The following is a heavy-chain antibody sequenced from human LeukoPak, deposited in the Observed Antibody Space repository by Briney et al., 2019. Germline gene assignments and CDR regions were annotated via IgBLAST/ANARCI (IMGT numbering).Heavy chain of an antibody. CDR1: GFTFSSYS. Sequence: GGPLGFSFEASGFTFSSYSRNGVRKAPGKGWGGVSSISVSSSYLYYADSVKGRFTISRDNAKNSLYLQMSSLRAEDTAVYYCARSVGGWTVTSDYYYYYGMDVWGQGTTVTVSS. CDR2: ISVSSSYL. V-gene: IGHV3-21*01. D-gene: IGHD4-17*01. J-gene: IGHJ6*02. CDR3: ARSVGGWTVTSDYYYYYGMDV.